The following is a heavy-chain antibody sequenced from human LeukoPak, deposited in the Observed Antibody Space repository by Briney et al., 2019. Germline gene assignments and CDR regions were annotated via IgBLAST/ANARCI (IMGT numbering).Heavy chain of an antibody. J-gene: IGHJ4*02. V-gene: IGHV3-7*03. Sequence: GGSLRLSCAASGFTFSSYWMSWVRQAPGKGLEWVASIKQDGSEKYYVDSVKGRFTISRDNAKSSLYLQVNSLRAEDTAIYYCATYRQVLLPFESWGQGTLVTVSS. CDR1: GFTFSSYW. D-gene: IGHD2-8*02. CDR3: ATYRQVLLPFES. CDR2: IKQDGSEK.